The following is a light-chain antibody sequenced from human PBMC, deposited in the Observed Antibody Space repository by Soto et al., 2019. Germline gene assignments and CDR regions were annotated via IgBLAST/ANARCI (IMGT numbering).Light chain of an antibody. Sequence: EIVMTQSPATLSVSPGERATLSCRASQSVSSNLAWYQQKPGQAPRLPIYGASARATGIPARFTGSGSGTEFTLTISSLQSEDFGVYYCQQYNNWPPITFGPGTKVDIK. V-gene: IGKV3-15*01. CDR3: QQYNNWPPIT. J-gene: IGKJ3*01. CDR2: GAS. CDR1: QSVSSN.